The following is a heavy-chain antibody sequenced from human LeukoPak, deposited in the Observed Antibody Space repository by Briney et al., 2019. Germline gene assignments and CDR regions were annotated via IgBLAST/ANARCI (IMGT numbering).Heavy chain of an antibody. D-gene: IGHD3-22*01. J-gene: IGHJ3*02. V-gene: IGHV4-39*07. CDR3: ARWYYYDSSGDAFDI. Sequence: SETLSLTCTVSGGSINTPNYYWGWIRQTPGKGLEWIGNIFYSGGTYYSPSLTSRVTISLDTSKNQFSLKLSSVTAADTAVYYCARWYYYDSSGDAFDIWGQGTMVTVSS. CDR1: GGSINTPNYY. CDR2: IFYSGGT.